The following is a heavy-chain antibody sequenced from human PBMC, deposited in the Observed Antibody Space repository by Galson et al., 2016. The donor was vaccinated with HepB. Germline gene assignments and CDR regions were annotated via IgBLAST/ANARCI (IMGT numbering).Heavy chain of an antibody. D-gene: IGHD6-19*01. CDR3: ARVDSGGWYGFHYGMDV. Sequence: LTCTVSGASISGYYLSWIRQPPGKGLEGIGYIYYSGRTNYNPSLKSRVTISVDTSKNQFSLKLSSVTAADTAVYYCARVDSGGWYGFHYGMDVWGQGTTVTFSS. V-gene: IGHV4-59*01. CDR1: GASISGYY. J-gene: IGHJ6*02. CDR2: IYYSGRT.